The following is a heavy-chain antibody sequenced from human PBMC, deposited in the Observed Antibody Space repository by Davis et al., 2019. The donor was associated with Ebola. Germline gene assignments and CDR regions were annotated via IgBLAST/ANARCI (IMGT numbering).Heavy chain of an antibody. V-gene: IGHV1-3*01. CDR1: GYTFTSYA. J-gene: IGHJ3*02. CDR2: INAGNGNT. CDR3: AREAGTSPVAFDI. D-gene: IGHD4-17*01. Sequence: AASVKVSCKASGYTFTSYAMHWVRQAPGQRLEWMGWINAGNGNTKYSQKFQGRVTITADKSTSTAYMELSSLRSEDTAVYYCAREAGTSPVAFDIWGQGTMVTVSS.